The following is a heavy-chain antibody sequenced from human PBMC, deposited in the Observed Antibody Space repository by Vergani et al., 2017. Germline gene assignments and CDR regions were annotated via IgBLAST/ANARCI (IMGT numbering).Heavy chain of an antibody. CDR1: GYTFTGYS. D-gene: IGHD6-6*01. Sequence: QVQLVQSGAEVKKPGASVKVSCKASGYTFTGYSMHWVRQAPGQGLEWMGIINPSGGSTSYAQKFQGRVTMTRDTSTSTVYMELSSLRSEDTAVYYCARSKARGRYFDYWGQGTLVTVSS. V-gene: IGHV1-46*01. J-gene: IGHJ4*02. CDR3: ARSKARGRYFDY. CDR2: INPSGGST.